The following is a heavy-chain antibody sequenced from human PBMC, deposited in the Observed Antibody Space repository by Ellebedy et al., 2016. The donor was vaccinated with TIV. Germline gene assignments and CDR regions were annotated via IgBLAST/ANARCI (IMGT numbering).Heavy chain of an antibody. D-gene: IGHD3-22*01. CDR2: ISTYNGNT. CDR1: SYTFTTDG. V-gene: IGHV1-18*04. Sequence: ASVKVSXKASSYTFTTDGISWVRQAPGQGLQWLGWISTYNGNTKYAQKFQGRVTMTTDRSTSTADMELRSLRSDDTAVYYCARGGYYYDTSGYYGGDFYYGMDIWGQGTTVTASS. CDR3: ARGGYYYDTSGYYGGDFYYGMDI. J-gene: IGHJ6*02.